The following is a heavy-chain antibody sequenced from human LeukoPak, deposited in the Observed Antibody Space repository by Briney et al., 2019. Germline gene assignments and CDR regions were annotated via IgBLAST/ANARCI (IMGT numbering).Heavy chain of an antibody. Sequence: SQTLSLTCAISGDSVSSNSVTWNWIRQSPSRGLEWLGRTYYRSTWYNDYAVSVRGRITVNPDTSKNQFSLKLSSVTAADTAVYYCARATKSNLWVDYYYGMDVWGQGTTVTVSS. D-gene: IGHD3-10*01. CDR1: GDSVSSNSVT. V-gene: IGHV6-1*01. CDR2: TYYRSTWYN. CDR3: ARATKSNLWVDYYYGMDV. J-gene: IGHJ6*02.